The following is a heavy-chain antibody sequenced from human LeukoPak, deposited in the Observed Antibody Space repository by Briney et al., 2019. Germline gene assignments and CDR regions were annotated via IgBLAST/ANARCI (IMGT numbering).Heavy chain of an antibody. Sequence: GGSLRLSCAASGFTFSTYWMSWVRQAPGKGLEWVANIKQDGSEKYYVDSVKGRFTISRDNAKNSLFLQMKSLRADDTAVYYCARDLTARPYGSGSFGFWGQGTLITVSS. V-gene: IGHV3-7*01. CDR3: ARDLTARPYGSGSFGF. CDR2: IKQDGSEK. J-gene: IGHJ4*02. CDR1: GFTFSTYW. D-gene: IGHD3-10*01.